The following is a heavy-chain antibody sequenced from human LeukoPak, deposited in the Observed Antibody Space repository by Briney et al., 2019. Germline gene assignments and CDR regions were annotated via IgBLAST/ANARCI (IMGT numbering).Heavy chain of an antibody. J-gene: IGHJ5*02. CDR2: VNHSGST. V-gene: IGHV4-34*01. Sequence: SETLFLTCAVYGGSFSGYYWSWIRQPPGKGLEWIGEVNHSGSTNYNPSLKSRVTISVDTSKNQFSLKLSSVTAADTAVYYCARGGYSYGYVNWFDPWGQGTLVTVSS. CDR1: GGSFSGYY. CDR3: ARGGYSYGYVNWFDP. D-gene: IGHD5-18*01.